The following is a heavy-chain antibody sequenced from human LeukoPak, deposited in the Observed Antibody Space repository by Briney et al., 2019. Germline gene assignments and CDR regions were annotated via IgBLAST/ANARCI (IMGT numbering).Heavy chain of an antibody. Sequence: SVKVSCKASGYTFTSYGISWVRQAPGQGLEWMGGIIPIFGTANYAQKFQGRVTITTDESTSTAYMELSSLRSEDTAVYYCARRKAAGTGYYYYYMDVWGKGTTVTVSS. D-gene: IGHD6-13*01. CDR2: IIPIFGTA. J-gene: IGHJ6*03. CDR1: GYTFTSYG. V-gene: IGHV1-69*05. CDR3: ARRKAAGTGYYYYYMDV.